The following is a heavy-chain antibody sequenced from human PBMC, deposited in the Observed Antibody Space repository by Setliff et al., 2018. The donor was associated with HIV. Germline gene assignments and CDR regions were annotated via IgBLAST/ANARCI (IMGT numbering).Heavy chain of an antibody. CDR2: IYYSGST. Sequence: SETLSLTCTVSGGSISSYYWSWIRQPPGKGLAWIGYIYYSGSTNYNPSLKSRLTISVDTSKNQFSLKLSSVTAADTAVYYCARGQGCGGGCHYAFEMWGQGTMVTVSS. D-gene: IGHD2-21*02. J-gene: IGHJ3*02. V-gene: IGHV4-59*01. CDR3: ARGQGCGGGCHYAFEM. CDR1: GGSISSYY.